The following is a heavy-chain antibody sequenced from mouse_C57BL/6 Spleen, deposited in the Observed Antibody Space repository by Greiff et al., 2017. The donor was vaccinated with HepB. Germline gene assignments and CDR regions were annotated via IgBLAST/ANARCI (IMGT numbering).Heavy chain of an antibody. Sequence: EVQLQQSGPELVKPGASVKIPCKASGYTFTDYNMYWVKQSHGKSLEWIGDINPNNGGTIYNQKFKGKATLTVDKSSSTAYMELRSLTSEDTAVYYCARRGMVTTGYYAMDYWGQGTSVTVSS. CDR2: INPNNGGT. V-gene: IGHV1-18*01. CDR1: GYTFTDYN. D-gene: IGHD2-2*01. J-gene: IGHJ4*01. CDR3: ARRGMVTTGYYAMDY.